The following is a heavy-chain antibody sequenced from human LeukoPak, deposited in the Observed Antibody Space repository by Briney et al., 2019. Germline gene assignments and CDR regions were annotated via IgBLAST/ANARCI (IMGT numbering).Heavy chain of an antibody. CDR2: IYYSGST. D-gene: IGHD2-2*01. V-gene: IGHV4-39*01. J-gene: IGHJ6*02. CDR3: ARGLGYCSSTSCHLYYYYYYGMDV. CDR1: GGSISSSSYY. Sequence: SETLSLTCTVSGGSISSSSYYWGWIRQPPGKGLEWIGSIYYSGSTYYNPSLKSRVTISVDTSKNQFSLKLSSVTAADTAVYYCARGLGYCSSTSCHLYYYYYYGMDVWGQGTTVTVSS.